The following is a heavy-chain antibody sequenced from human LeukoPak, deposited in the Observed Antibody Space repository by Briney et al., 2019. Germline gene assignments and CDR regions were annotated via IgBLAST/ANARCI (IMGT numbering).Heavy chain of an antibody. D-gene: IGHD3-10*01. CDR1: GFPFSAYW. J-gene: IGHJ4*02. CDR2: IKEDGSVQ. CDR3: ARHYYGYDY. Sequence: GGSLRLSCTASGFPFSAYWISWVRQAPGKGLEWVANIKEDGSVQDYADSVQGRFTISRDNAKNTLYLQMNSLRAEDTAVYYCARHYYGYDYWGQGTLVTVSS. V-gene: IGHV3-7*01.